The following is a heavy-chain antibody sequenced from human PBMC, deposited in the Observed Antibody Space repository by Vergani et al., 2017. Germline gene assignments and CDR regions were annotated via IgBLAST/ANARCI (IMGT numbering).Heavy chain of an antibody. D-gene: IGHD2-2*01. J-gene: IGHJ6*03. CDR1: GGTFSSYA. CDR2: IIPIFGTA. CDR3: ARDSRYQLRKLPSSGYYYYMDV. Sequence: QVQLVQSGAEVKKPGSSVKVSCKASGGTFSSYAISWVRQAPGQGLEWMGRIIPIFGTANYAQKFQGRVTITADESTSTAYMELSSLRSEDTAVYYCARDSRYQLRKLPSSGYYYYMDVWGKGTTVTVSS. V-gene: IGHV1-69*18.